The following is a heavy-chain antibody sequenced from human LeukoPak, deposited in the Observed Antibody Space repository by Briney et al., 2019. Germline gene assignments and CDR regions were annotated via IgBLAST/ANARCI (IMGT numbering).Heavy chain of an antibody. CDR1: GYTFSGTGWY. J-gene: IGHJ4*02. D-gene: IGHD3-10*01. CDR3: ARDGPAQMVDLDY. CDR2: IYPNNGDT. V-gene: IGHV1-2*02. Sequence: DSVKVSCKASGYTFSGTGWYLYWLRQAPGQGLECMVWIYPNNGDTAYAQKFAGRVAMTRDTSISTAYMELRRLRPDDTAVYFCARDGPAQMVDLDYWGQGTLVTVSS.